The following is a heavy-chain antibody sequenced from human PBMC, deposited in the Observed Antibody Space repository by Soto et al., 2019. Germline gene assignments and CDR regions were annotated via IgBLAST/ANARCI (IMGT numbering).Heavy chain of an antibody. CDR1: GFTFSSYA. J-gene: IGHJ5*02. CDR2: ISGSGGST. CDR3: AKDQDRSSWYFLS. Sequence: GGSLRLSCAASGFTFSSYAMSWVRQAPGKGLEWVSAISGSGGSTYYADSVKGRFTISRDNSKNTLYLQMNGLRAEDTAVYYCAKDQDRSSWYFLSWGQRTMVTVSS. V-gene: IGHV3-23*01. D-gene: IGHD6-13*01.